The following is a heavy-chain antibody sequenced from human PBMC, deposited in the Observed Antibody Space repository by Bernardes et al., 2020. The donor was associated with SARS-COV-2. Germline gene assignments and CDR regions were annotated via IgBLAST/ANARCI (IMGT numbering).Heavy chain of an antibody. V-gene: IGHV3-23*01. CDR3: AKDWDIGGYCSSTSCYKGIY. D-gene: IGHD2-2*02. Sequence: GGSLRLSCAASGFIFTNYAMSWVRQAPGKGLEWVSGIRGTGAITYYADSVKGRFTISRDNSKNTLYLQMNSLRAEDTAVYYCAKDWDIGGYCSSTSCYKGIYWGQGTLVTVSS. CDR1: GFIFTNYA. CDR2: IRGTGAIT. J-gene: IGHJ4*02.